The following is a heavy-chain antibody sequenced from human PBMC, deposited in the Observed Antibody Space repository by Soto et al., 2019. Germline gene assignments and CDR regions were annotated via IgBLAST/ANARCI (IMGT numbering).Heavy chain of an antibody. J-gene: IGHJ6*02. CDR3: AAFRDIQLELREWNYYGMDV. CDR2: FDPEDGET. V-gene: IGHV1-24*01. D-gene: IGHD1-1*01. CDR1: GYTLTELS. Sequence: AASVKVSCKVSGYTLTELSMHWVRQAPGKGLEWMGGFDPEDGETIYAQKFQGRVTMTEDTSTDTAYMELSSLRSEDTAVYYCAAFRDIQLELREWNYYGMDVWGQGTTVTVSS.